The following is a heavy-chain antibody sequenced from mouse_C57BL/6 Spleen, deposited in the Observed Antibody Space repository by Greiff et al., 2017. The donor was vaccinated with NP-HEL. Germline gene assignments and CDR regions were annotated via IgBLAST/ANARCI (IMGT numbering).Heavy chain of an antibody. V-gene: IGHV1-64*01. CDR3: ARPPSTTVGHYYAMDY. CDR1: GYTFTSYW. J-gene: IGHJ4*01. CDR2: IHPNSGST. Sequence: QVQLQQPGAELVKPGASVKLSCKASGYTFTSYWMHWVKQRPGQGLEWIGMIHPNSGSTNYNEKFKSKATLTVDKSSSTAYMQLSSLTSEDSAVYYFARPPSTTVGHYYAMDYWGQGTSVTVSS. D-gene: IGHD1-1*01.